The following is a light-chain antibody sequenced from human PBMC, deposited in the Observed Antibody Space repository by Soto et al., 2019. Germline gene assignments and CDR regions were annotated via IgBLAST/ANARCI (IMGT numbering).Light chain of an antibody. CDR2: AAS. Sequence: DIQMTQSPSSLYASVGDRVTITCRASQSISSYLNWYQQKPGKAPKLLIYAASSLQSGVPSRFSGSGSGTDFTLTISSLQPEDFATYYCQQSYNAPVTFGPGTKVDIK. J-gene: IGKJ3*01. CDR3: QQSYNAPVT. V-gene: IGKV1-39*01. CDR1: QSISSY.